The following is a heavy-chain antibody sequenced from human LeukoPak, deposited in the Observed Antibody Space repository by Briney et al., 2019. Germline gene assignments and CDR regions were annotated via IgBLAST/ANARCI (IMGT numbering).Heavy chain of an antibody. CDR3: AKDRGYNSGWNFDY. V-gene: IGHV3-23*01. Sequence: PGGSLRLSCAASRFTFSSYAMSWVRQAPGKGLEWVSAISGGGGSTDYADSVKGRFTISRDNSKNTLYLQMNSLRAEDTAVYYCAKDRGYNSGWNFDYWGQGTLVTVSS. D-gene: IGHD6-19*01. J-gene: IGHJ4*02. CDR1: RFTFSSYA. CDR2: ISGGGGST.